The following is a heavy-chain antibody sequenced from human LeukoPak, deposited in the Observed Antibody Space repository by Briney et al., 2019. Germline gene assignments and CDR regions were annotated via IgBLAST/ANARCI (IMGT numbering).Heavy chain of an antibody. CDR1: GGPIRSGGYY. V-gene: IGHV4-31*03. CDR2: IYYSGST. Sequence: SETLSPTCTVPGGPIRSGGYYWCWIRQDPGKGLEWIWYIYYSGSTYYNPSLKSRVTISVDTSKNQFSLKLSSVTAADTAVYYCARSSLILFDYWGQGTLVTVSS. D-gene: IGHD2/OR15-2a*01. J-gene: IGHJ4*02. CDR3: ARSSLILFDY.